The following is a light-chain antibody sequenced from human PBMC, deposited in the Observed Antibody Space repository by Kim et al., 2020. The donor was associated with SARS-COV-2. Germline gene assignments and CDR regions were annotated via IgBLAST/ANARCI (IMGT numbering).Light chain of an antibody. CDR1: SSDVGCYNL. J-gene: IGLJ3*02. CDR3: CSFAGTTNFWV. V-gene: IGLV2-23*02. Sequence: QPVLAQPASVSGSPGQSITISCTGTSSDVGCYNLVSWYQQHPGEAPQLMIYDVSKRPSGISNRFSGSKSANTASLTISGLQAEDEADYYCCSFAGTTNFWVFGGGTQLTVL. CDR2: DVS.